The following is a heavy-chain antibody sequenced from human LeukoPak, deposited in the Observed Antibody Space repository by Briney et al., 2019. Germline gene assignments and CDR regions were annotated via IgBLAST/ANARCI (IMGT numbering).Heavy chain of an antibody. CDR3: TRGRIAVAAGDFDY. J-gene: IGHJ4*02. CDR2: ISAYNGNT. V-gene: IGHV1-18*01. Sequence: GASVKVSCKASGYTFTSYGISWVRQAPGQGLEWMGWISAYNGNTNYAQKLQGRVTMTTDTSTSTAYMELRSLRSDDTAVYYCTRGRIAVAAGDFDYWGQGTLVTVSS. D-gene: IGHD6-19*01. CDR1: GYTFTSYG.